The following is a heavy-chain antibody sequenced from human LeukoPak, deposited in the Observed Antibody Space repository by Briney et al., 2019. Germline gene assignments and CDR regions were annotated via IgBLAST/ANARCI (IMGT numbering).Heavy chain of an antibody. J-gene: IGHJ4*02. V-gene: IGHV4-59*01. Sequence: SETLSLTCTVSGGSISSYYWSWIRQPPGKGLEWIGYIYYSGSTNYNPSLKSRVTISVDTSKNQFSLKLSSVTAADTAVYYCTRASSWGGHQGYWGQGTLVTVPS. D-gene: IGHD2-2*01. CDR3: TRASSWGGHQGY. CDR1: GGSISSYY. CDR2: IYYSGST.